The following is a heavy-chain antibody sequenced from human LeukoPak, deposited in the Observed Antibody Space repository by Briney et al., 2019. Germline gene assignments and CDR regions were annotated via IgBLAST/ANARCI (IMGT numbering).Heavy chain of an antibody. V-gene: IGHV3-49*04. J-gene: IGHJ4*02. D-gene: IGHD3-22*01. CDR2: IRSKGHGGTT. CDR1: GFTFGEYG. Sequence: GGSLRLSCTASGFTFGEYGMSWVSQAPGKGLEWIGFIRSKGHGGTTEYAASVKGRFTISRDDSKSIAYLQLNSLKTEDTAVYYCTLTMIVVARSHFDYWGQGTLVTVSS. CDR3: TLTMIVVARSHFDY.